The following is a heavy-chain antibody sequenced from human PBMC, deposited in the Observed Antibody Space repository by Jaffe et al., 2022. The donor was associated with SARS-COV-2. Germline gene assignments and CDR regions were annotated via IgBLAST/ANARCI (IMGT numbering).Heavy chain of an antibody. J-gene: IGHJ4*02. CDR2: ISGSGGST. D-gene: IGHD2-8*01. Sequence: EVQLLESGGGLVQPGGSLRLSCAASGFTFSSYAMSWVRQAPGKGLEWVSAISGSGGSTYYADSVKGRFTISRDNSKNTLYLQMNSLRAEDTAVYYCAKDGVVLMVYATPYYFDYWGQGTLVTVSS. CDR3: AKDGVVLMVYATPYYFDY. CDR1: GFTFSSYA. V-gene: IGHV3-23*01.